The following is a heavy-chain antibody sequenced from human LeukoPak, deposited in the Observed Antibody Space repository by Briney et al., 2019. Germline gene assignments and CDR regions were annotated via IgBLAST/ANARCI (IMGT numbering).Heavy chain of an antibody. V-gene: IGHV1-3*01. Sequence: ASVNVSCKASGYTFTSYAMHWVRQAPGQRLEWMGWINAGNGDTKYSQKFQGRVTITRDTSASTAYMELSSLGSEDRAVYYCARDLMGLATDYWGQGTLVTVSS. CDR2: INAGNGDT. D-gene: IGHD6-19*01. CDR1: GYTFTSYA. J-gene: IGHJ4*02. CDR3: ARDLMGLATDY.